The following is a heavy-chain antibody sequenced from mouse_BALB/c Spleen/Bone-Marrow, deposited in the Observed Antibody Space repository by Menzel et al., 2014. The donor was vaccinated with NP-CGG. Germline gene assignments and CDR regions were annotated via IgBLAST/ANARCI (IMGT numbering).Heavy chain of an antibody. J-gene: IGHJ3*01. V-gene: IGHV4-1*02. D-gene: IGHD1-1*01. CDR3: ARLGYYGSYAY. CDR2: INPVSSTI. CDR1: GFDFSRYW. Sequence: EVMLVESGGGLVQPGGSLKLSCAASGFDFSRYWMSWVRQAPGKGLEWIGEINPVSSTINYTPSLKDKFIISRDNAKNTLYLQMSKVRSEDTALYYCARLGYYGSYAYWGQGTLVTVSA.